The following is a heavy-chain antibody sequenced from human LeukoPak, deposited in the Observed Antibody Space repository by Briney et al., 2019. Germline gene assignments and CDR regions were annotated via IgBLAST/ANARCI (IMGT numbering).Heavy chain of an antibody. CDR3: AKSLSDDPLADAFDI. V-gene: IGHV3-23*01. Sequence: GGSLRLSSAATGFTFSSYAMSWVRQAPGKGLEWVSAISGSGGSTYYADSVKGRFTISRDNSKNTLYLQMNSLRAEDTAVYYCAKSLSDDPLADAFDIWGQGTMVTVSS. CDR1: GFTFSSYA. CDR2: ISGSGGST. J-gene: IGHJ3*02.